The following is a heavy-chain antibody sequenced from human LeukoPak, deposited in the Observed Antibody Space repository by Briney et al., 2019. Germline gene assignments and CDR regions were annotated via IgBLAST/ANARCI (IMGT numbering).Heavy chain of an antibody. J-gene: IGHJ4*02. D-gene: IGHD1-26*01. CDR2: ITASGTAM. Sequence: GGSLRLSCAASGFTFSSYSMNWVRRAPGKGLEWVSHITASGTAMFYADSVKGRFTVSRDNAKNSLYLQMNSLRDEDTAVYYCASSGSYRFDYWGQGTLVTVSS. CDR1: GFTFSSYS. V-gene: IGHV3-48*02. CDR3: ASSGSYRFDY.